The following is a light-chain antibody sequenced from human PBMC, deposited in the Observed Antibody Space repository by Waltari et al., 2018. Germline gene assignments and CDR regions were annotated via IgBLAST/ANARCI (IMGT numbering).Light chain of an antibody. V-gene: IGLV3-21*02. CDR1: ALGYKS. CDR2: NDS. Sequence: SYVLTQAPSVSVAPGQPARSTCGGIALGYKSVPWYQQKPGQAPGLVVSNDSDRPSGIPERFSGSNSGDTATLTISRVEAGDEADYYCQVWDSSRAHVLFGGGTKVTVL. CDR3: QVWDSSRAHVL. J-gene: IGLJ3*02.